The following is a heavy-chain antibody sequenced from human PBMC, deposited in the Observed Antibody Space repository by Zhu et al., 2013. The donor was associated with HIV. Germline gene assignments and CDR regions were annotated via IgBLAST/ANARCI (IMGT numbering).Heavy chain of an antibody. CDR2: IDPYSGAT. CDR3: VRDGGNNRMWEHYDF. D-gene: IGHD1-26*01. CDR1: GDTFSPNY. Sequence: VQLVQSGAEVKMPGASLKVSCKPSGDTFSPNYLHWVRQAPGQGLEWMGWIDPYSGATKYGQKFQGRVTMTRDRSINTVFMKLTGLTSADTAVFYCVRDGGNNRMWEHYDFWDQGTLITVSS. J-gene: IGHJ4*02. V-gene: IGHV1-2*02.